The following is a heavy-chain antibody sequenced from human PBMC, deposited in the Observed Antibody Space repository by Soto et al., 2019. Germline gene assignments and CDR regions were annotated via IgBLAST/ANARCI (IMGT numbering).Heavy chain of an antibody. CDR3: ATQGLTTYYFGY. J-gene: IGHJ4*02. V-gene: IGHV5-10-1*01. CDR1: VYSFASQW. CDR2: IDLSESYT. Sequence: PGGSLKISCTVSVYSFASQWISWVLPVPGKGQEWMVRIDLSESYTTYNPSFQGHVTFSADKSITTAYLQWRSLEASDTAIYYCATQGLTTYYFGYWGQGTLVTVSS.